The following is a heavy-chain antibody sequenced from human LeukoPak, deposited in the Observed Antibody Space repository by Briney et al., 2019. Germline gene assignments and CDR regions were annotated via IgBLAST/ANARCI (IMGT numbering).Heavy chain of an antibody. D-gene: IGHD3-22*01. J-gene: IGHJ4*02. CDR1: GFTFSNYG. Sequence: GGSLRLSCGASGFTFSNYGMLWVRQAPGKGLEWVAFIRYDGNNKLYADSVKGRFTISRDNSKNTLYLHINSLRAEDTAVYYCAKYAAAGAYDRHSEIDSWGQGTLVTVSS. CDR3: AKYAAAGAYDRHSEIDS. V-gene: IGHV3-30*02. CDR2: IRYDGNNK.